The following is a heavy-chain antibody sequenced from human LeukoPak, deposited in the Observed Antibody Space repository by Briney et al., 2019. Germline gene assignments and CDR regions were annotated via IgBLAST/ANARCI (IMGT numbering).Heavy chain of an antibody. CDR2: ISSSSNYI. J-gene: IGHJ5*02. CDR1: GFTFSTYS. D-gene: IGHD2-2*01. Sequence: GALRLSCATSGFTFSTYSMNWVRQAPGKGLEWVSSISSSSNYIYYADSMKGRFTISRDNAKSSLYLQMNGLRAEDTAVYYCAREINRGILSSSRRFDPWGQGTLVTVSS. V-gene: IGHV3-21*01. CDR3: AREINRGILSSSRRFDP.